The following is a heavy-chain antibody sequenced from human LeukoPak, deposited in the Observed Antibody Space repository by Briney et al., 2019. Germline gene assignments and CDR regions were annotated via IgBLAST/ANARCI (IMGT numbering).Heavy chain of an antibody. V-gene: IGHV4-30-4*01. CDR1: GGSICSGDYY. CDR3: ARGAPRTGASLEPFDY. J-gene: IGHJ4*02. D-gene: IGHD1-1*01. Sequence: SENLSCTGSGSGGSICSGDYYWSSLRQPPGKGLEWIGYIYYTGSTYYYPCFKTRVTISVNTSKNQFSMKLRSETAADTAVDYCARGAPRTGASLEPFDYWGQGTLVTVSS. CDR2: IYYTGST.